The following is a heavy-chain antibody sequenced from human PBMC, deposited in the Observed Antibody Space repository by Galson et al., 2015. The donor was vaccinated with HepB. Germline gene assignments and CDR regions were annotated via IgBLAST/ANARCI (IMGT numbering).Heavy chain of an antibody. J-gene: IGHJ4*02. Sequence: SLRLSCAASGFTFSSYSMNWVRQAPGKGLEWVSSISSSSSYIYYADSVKGRFTISRDNAKNSLYLQMNSLRAEDTAVYYCARDHPTTPGAFDYWGQGTLVTVSS. CDR3: ARDHPTTPGAFDY. V-gene: IGHV3-21*01. CDR2: ISSSSSYI. CDR1: GFTFSSYS. D-gene: IGHD4-17*01.